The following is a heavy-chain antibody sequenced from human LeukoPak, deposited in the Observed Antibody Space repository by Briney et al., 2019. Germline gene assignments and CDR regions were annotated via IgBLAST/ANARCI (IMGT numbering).Heavy chain of an antibody. J-gene: IGHJ4*02. V-gene: IGHV3-7*03. CDR3: TRLPRETAGDY. D-gene: IGHD1-14*01. Sequence: GGSLRLSCEASGFTFRHSWLSWIRQTPGKGLEWVANIHPDSSDKFYVDSMEGRFTISRDNTKNSLYLQIDNARLDDTGLYYCTRLPRETAGDYWGQGVPAIVSS. CDR2: IHPDSSDK. CDR1: GFTFRHSW.